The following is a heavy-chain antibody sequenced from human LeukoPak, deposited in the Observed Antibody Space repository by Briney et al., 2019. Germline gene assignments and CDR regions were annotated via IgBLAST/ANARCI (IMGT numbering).Heavy chain of an antibody. CDR3: ARRAVAAFDFVY. V-gene: IGHV4-39*01. Sequence: SETLSLTCTVSGGSISSSSYYWGWIRQPPGKGLEWIGSIYYSGSTYYNPSLKSRVTISVDTSKNQFSLKLSSVTAADTAVYYCARRAVAAFDFVYWGQGTLVTVSS. D-gene: IGHD6-19*01. CDR1: GGSISSSSYY. J-gene: IGHJ4*02. CDR2: IYYSGST.